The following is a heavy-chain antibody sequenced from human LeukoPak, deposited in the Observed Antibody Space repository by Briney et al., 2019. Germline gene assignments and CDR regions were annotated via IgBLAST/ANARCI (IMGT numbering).Heavy chain of an antibody. J-gene: IGHJ4*02. CDR3: ARSTSGYDSIYYFDY. CDR2: IYYSGST. CDR1: GGSISSSSYY. V-gene: IGHV4-39*07. D-gene: IGHD5-12*01. Sequence: SETLSLTCTVSGGSISSSSYYWGWIRQPPGKGLEWIGSIYYSGSTYYNPSLKSRVTISVDTSKNQFSLKLSSVTAADTAVYYCARSTSGYDSIYYFDYWGQGTLVTVSS.